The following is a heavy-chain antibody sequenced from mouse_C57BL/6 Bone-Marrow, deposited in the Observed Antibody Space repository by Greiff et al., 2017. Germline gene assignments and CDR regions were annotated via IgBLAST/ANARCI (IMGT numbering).Heavy chain of an antibody. D-gene: IGHD1-1*01. CDR1: GYTFTSYW. J-gene: IGHJ1*03. CDR3: ARFSHYYGSSYGRYFDV. Sequence: QVQLQQPGAELVMPGASVKLSCKASGYTFTSYWMHWVKQRPGQGLEWIGEIDPSDSYTNYNQKFKGKSTLTVDKSSSTAYMQLRSLTSEDSAVYYCARFSHYYGSSYGRYFDVWGTGTTVTVSS. V-gene: IGHV1-69*01. CDR2: IDPSDSYT.